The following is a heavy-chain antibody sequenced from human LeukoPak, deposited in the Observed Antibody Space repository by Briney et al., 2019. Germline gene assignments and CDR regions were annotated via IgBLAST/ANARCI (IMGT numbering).Heavy chain of an antibody. CDR2: IYTSGST. Sequence: SQTPSLTCTVSGGSISSGSYYWSWIRQPAGKGLEWIGRIYTSGSTNYNPSLKSRVTISVDTSKNQFSLKLSSVTAADTAVYYCARENGDYDYWGQGTLVTVSS. CDR3: ARENGDYDY. CDR1: GGSISSGSYY. J-gene: IGHJ4*02. D-gene: IGHD4-17*01. V-gene: IGHV4-61*02.